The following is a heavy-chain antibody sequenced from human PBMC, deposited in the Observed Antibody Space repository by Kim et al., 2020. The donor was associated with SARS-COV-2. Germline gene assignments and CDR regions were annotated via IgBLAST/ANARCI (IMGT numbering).Heavy chain of an antibody. Sequence: SETLSLTCTVSGGSISSYYWSWIRQPPGKGLEWIGYIYYSGSTNYNPSLKSRVTISVDTSKNQFSLKLSSVTAADTAVYYCARGTRGRARGGLLDVPDAFDIWGQGTMVTVSS. D-gene: IGHD2-15*01. CDR2: IYYSGST. V-gene: IGHV4-59*01. J-gene: IGHJ3*02. CDR3: ARGTRGRARGGLLDVPDAFDI. CDR1: GGSISSYY.